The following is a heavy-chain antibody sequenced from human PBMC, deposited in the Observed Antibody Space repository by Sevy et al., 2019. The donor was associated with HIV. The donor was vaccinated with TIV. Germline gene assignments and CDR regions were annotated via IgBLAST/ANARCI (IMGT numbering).Heavy chain of an antibody. J-gene: IGHJ5*02. CDR2: INHSGSA. CDR3: AGGAHCSGGSCYRNHSPRRYKAWFDP. CDR1: GGSFSGYY. Sequence: SETLSLTCAVYGGSFSGYYWSWIRQPPGKGLEWIGEINHSGSANYNPGLKSRVTISVDTSKNQFSLKLSSVTAADTAVYYCAGGAHCSGGSCYRNHSPRRYKAWFDPWGQGTLVTVSS. V-gene: IGHV4-34*01. D-gene: IGHD2-15*01.